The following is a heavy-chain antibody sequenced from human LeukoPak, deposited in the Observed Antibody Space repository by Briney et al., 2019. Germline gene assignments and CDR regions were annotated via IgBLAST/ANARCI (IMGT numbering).Heavy chain of an antibody. CDR1: GGSISSSSYY. J-gene: IGHJ5*02. CDR2: IYYSGST. V-gene: IGHV4-39*01. CDR3: ARQEVVVVPAASDWFDP. D-gene: IGHD2-2*01. Sequence: MSSETLSLTCTVSGGSISSSSYYWGWIRQPPGKGLEWIGSIYYSGSTYYNPSLKSGVTISVGTSKNQFSLKLSSVTAADTAVYYCARQEVVVVPAASDWFDPWGQGTLVTVSS.